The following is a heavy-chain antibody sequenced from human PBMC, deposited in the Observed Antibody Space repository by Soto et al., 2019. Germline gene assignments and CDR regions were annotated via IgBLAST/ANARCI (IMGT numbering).Heavy chain of an antibody. CDR3: VKGLYDILTGYYDY. Sequence: GSLRLSCSGSGFTFSRYAIHWVRQAPGKGLEYVSAISSDGGSTYYADSVKGRFTISRDNSKNTLYLQMSSLRAEDTAVYYCVKGLYDILTGYYDYWGQGALVTVSS. D-gene: IGHD3-9*01. V-gene: IGHV3-64D*06. CDR2: ISSDGGST. CDR1: GFTFSRYA. J-gene: IGHJ4*02.